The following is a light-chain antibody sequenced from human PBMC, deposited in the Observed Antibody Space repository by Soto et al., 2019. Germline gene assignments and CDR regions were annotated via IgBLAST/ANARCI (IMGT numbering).Light chain of an antibody. Sequence: EIVLTQSPGTLSLPPGERATLSCRASQSIISSSLAWYQQKPGQAPRLLISYASSRATGIPDRFSGSGSGTDFTLTISRLEPEDFAVYYCQQYGSSPLFGPGTKVDIK. J-gene: IGKJ3*01. CDR3: QQYGSSPL. V-gene: IGKV3-20*01. CDR2: YAS. CDR1: QSIISSS.